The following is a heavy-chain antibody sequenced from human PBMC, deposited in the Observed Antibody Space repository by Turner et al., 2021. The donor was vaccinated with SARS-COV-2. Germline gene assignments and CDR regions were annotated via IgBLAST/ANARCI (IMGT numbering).Heavy chain of an antibody. Sequence: HVQLVQSGAEVTKPGPSVQVSCKVSGSTLTDLSMHWVRQAPGKGMEWMGGFELENGETIYTKKFQGRVTMTEDTSTDTAYMELSGLRSEDTAVYYCATGVAVTGVVVADYYYYGMDVWGQGTTVTVSS. D-gene: IGHD6-19*01. V-gene: IGHV1-24*01. J-gene: IGHJ6*02. CDR3: ATGVAVTGVVVADYYYYGMDV. CDR1: GSTLTDLS. CDR2: FELENGET.